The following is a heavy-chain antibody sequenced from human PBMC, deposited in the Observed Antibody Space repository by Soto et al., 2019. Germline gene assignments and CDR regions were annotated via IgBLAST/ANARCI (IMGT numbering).Heavy chain of an antibody. Sequence: SETLSLTCTVSGDSISGYYWSWIRQPPGKGLQWIGYIYYSGNTNYNPSLMGRVTMSVDTSKNQFFLQVSSVTAADTAVYFCAKYRRTDAEGYSFDYWGQGALVTVSS. CDR3: AKYRRTDAEGYSFDY. J-gene: IGHJ4*02. D-gene: IGHD2-15*01. V-gene: IGHV4-59*01. CDR2: IYYSGNT. CDR1: GDSISGYY.